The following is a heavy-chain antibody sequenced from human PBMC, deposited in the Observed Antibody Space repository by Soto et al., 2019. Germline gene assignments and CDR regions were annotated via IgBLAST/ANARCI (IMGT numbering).Heavy chain of an antibody. V-gene: IGHV3-13*04. D-gene: IGHD4-17*01. J-gene: IGHJ2*01. Sequence: EVQLVESGGGLVQPGGSLRLSCAASGFTFSSYDMHWVRQATGKGLEWVSAIGTAGDTYYPGSVKGRFTISRENAKNSLXXQMNSLRAGDTAVYYCARARVGKGYGDLFYWYFDLWGRGTLVTVSS. CDR3: ARARVGKGYGDLFYWYFDL. CDR2: IGTAGDT. CDR1: GFTFSSYD.